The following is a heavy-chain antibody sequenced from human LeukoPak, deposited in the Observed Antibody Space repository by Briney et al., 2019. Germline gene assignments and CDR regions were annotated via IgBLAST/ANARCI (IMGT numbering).Heavy chain of an antibody. CDR2: INGGGSS. J-gene: IGHJ4*02. CDR3: AKGQGYNYGDSIDY. V-gene: IGHV3-23*01. Sequence: PGGSLRLSCAASGFTFNNYAMIWVRQAPGKGLEWVSVINGGGSSYYADSVKGRFTVSRDNSKNTLYLQMNSLRDEDTAVYYCAKGQGYNYGDSIDYWGQGTLVTVSS. CDR1: GFTFNNYA. D-gene: IGHD5-18*01.